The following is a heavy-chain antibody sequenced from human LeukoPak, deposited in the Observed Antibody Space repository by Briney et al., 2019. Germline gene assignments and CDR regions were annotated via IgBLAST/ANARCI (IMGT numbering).Heavy chain of an antibody. V-gene: IGHV1-8*03. CDR1: GYTFTSYD. CDR2: MNPNSGNT. CDR3: ARDRDDNWFDP. Sequence: ASVKVSCKASGYTFTSYDINWVRQATGQGLEWMGWMNPNSGNTGYAQKFQGRVTITRNTSISTAYMELSSLRSEDTAVYYCARDRDDNWFDPWGQGTLVTVSS. J-gene: IGHJ5*02.